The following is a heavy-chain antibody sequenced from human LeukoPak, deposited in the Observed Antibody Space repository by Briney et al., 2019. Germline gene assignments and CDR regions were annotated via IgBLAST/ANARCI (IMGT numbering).Heavy chain of an antibody. J-gene: IGHJ4*02. Sequence: PGGSLRLSCAASGFTFSSYGMHWVRQAPGKGLEWVAFIRYDGSNKYYADSVKGRFTISRDNSKNTLYLQMNSLRAEDTAVYYCGAPPCSSTSCVDYWGQGTLVTVSS. D-gene: IGHD2-2*01. V-gene: IGHV3-30*02. CDR3: GAPPCSSTSCVDY. CDR2: IRYDGSNK. CDR1: GFTFSSYG.